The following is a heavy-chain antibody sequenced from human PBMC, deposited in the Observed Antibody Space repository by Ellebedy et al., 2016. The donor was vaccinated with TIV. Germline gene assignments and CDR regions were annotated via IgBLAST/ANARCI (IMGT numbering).Heavy chain of an antibody. V-gene: IGHV3-23*01. J-gene: IGHJ4*02. CDR3: AKDGGDDTAIDY. CDR2: ISGSGGST. Sequence: GESLKISCAASGFTFSSYAMSWVRQAPGKGLEWVSAISGSGGSTYYADSVKGRFTISRDNSKNTLYLQMNSLRAEDTAVYYCAKDGGDDTAIDYWGQGTLVTVSS. CDR1: GFTFSSYA. D-gene: IGHD5-18*01.